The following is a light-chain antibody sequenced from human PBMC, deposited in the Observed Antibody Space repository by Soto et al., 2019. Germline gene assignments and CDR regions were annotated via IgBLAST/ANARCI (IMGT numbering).Light chain of an antibody. CDR2: AAT. CDR3: QQLNSYPLS. CDR1: QAITSY. Sequence: DIPLTQSPSFLSASVGDRVTITCRASQAITSYVAWYQQKPGKAPKLLIYAATTLQSGVPSRFSGSGSATEFTLTISSLPAEDVATYCCQQLNSYPLSFGGGIMVEIK. J-gene: IGKJ4*01. V-gene: IGKV1-9*01.